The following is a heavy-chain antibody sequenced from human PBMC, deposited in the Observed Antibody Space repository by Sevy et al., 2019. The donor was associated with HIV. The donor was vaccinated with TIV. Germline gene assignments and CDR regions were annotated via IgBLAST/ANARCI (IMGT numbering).Heavy chain of an antibody. Sequence: GESLKISCAASGFTFSSYAMSWVRQASGKGLEWVSAISGSGGSTYYADSVKGRFTISRDNSKNTLYLQMNSLRAEDTVVYYCAKEGPLLRSEYFQHWGQGTLVTVSS. CDR1: GFTFSSYA. V-gene: IGHV3-23*01. CDR3: AKEGPLLRSEYFQH. CDR2: ISGSGGST. J-gene: IGHJ1*01. D-gene: IGHD4-17*01.